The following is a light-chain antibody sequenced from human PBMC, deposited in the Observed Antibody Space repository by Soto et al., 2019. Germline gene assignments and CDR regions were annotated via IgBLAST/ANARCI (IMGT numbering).Light chain of an antibody. Sequence: QSVLTQPASVSGSLGQSITISCTGTSSDVGAYNYVSWYQQHPDKAPKLLISEVNERPAGVPDRFSGSKSDNTASLTVSGLQTEDEADYYCSSYAGLNNLIFGGGTTVTVL. J-gene: IGLJ2*01. CDR3: SSYAGLNNLI. CDR2: EVN. CDR1: SSDVGAYNY. V-gene: IGLV2-8*01.